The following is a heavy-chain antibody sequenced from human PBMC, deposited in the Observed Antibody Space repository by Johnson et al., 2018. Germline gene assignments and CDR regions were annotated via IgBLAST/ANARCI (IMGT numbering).Heavy chain of an antibody. CDR3: TMSIGDGYNSLDAFDI. CDR2: IRSKAYGGTT. CDR1: GFTFGDYA. Sequence: VQLVQSGGGLVQPGRSLRLSCTASGFTFGDYAMRWFRQAPGKGLEWVGFIRSKAYGGTTEYAASGKGRFTNSRDDSKSIAYLQMNSLKTEDTAVYYCTMSIGDGYNSLDAFDIWGQGTMVTVSS. D-gene: IGHD5-24*01. J-gene: IGHJ3*02. V-gene: IGHV3-49*03.